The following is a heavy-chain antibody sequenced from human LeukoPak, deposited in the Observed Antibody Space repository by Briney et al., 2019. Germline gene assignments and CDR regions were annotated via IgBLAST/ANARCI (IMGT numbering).Heavy chain of an antibody. CDR3: AKPSNYYGSATDAFDF. CDR1: GGSISSYY. D-gene: IGHD3-10*01. CDR2: IYYSGST. V-gene: IGHV4-59*12. J-gene: IGHJ3*01. Sequence: SETLSLTCTVSGGSISSYYWSWIRQPPGKGLEWIGYIYYSGSTYYNPSLKSRVTISVDTSKNHFSLKLNSVTAADTAVYYCAKPSNYYGSATDAFDFWGQGTMVTVSS.